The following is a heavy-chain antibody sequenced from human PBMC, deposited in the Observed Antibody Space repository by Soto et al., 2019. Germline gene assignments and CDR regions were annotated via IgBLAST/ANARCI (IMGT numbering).Heavy chain of an antibody. V-gene: IGHV1-18*01. J-gene: IGHJ4*02. CDR2: IYPYNGNT. Sequence: QVQLVQSGAEVRKPGASVKVSCKSSGYTFINHGIFWVRQAPGQGLEWMAWIYPYNGNTNSAQKFLGRVTLTTDTSTSTAYMDLRSLTSDDTAIDYCARDLNGAGGGGYWGQGALVTVSS. CDR1: GYTFINHG. CDR3: ARDLNGAGGGGY. D-gene: IGHD2-8*01.